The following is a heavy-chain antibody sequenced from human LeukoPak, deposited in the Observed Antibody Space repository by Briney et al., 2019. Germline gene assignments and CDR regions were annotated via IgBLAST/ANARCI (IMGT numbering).Heavy chain of an antibody. V-gene: IGHV3-30*04. CDR2: ISYDGSNK. Sequence: GRSLRLSCAASGFTLSSYAMHWVRQAPGKGLEWVAVISYDGSNKYYADSVKGRFTISRDNSKNTLYLQMNSLRAEDTAVYYCASMATRYYFDYWGQGTLVTVSS. CDR1: GFTLSSYA. J-gene: IGHJ4*02. D-gene: IGHD5-12*01. CDR3: ASMATRYYFDY.